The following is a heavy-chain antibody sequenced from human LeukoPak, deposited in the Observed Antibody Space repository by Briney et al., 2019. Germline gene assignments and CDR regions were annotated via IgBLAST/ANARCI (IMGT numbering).Heavy chain of an antibody. J-gene: IGHJ4*02. D-gene: IGHD4-17*01. CDR2: INHSGST. CDR3: ARSDYGDYEGQYYFDY. Sequence: SETPSLTCAVYGGSFSGYYWSWIRQPPGKGLEWIGEINHSGSTNYNPPLKSRVTISVDISKDQFSLKLSSVTAADTAVYYCARSDYGDYEGQYYFDYWGQGTLVTVSS. CDR1: GGSFSGYY. V-gene: IGHV4-34*01.